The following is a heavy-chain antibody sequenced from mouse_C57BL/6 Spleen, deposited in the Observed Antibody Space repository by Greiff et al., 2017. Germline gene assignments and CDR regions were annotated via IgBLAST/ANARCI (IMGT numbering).Heavy chain of an antibody. J-gene: IGHJ2*01. CDR3: ARRGWDGFDY. D-gene: IGHD4-1*01. CDR2: INPGSGGT. Sequence: VKLQESGAELVRPGTSVKVSCKASGYAFTNYLIEWVKQRPGPGLEWIGVINPGSGGTNYNEKFKGKATLTADKSSSTAYMQLSSLTSEDSAVYFCARRGWDGFDYWGQGTTLTVSS. V-gene: IGHV1-54*01. CDR1: GYAFTNYL.